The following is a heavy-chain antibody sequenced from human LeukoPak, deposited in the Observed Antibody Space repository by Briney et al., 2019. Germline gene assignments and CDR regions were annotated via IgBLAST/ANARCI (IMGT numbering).Heavy chain of an antibody. V-gene: IGHV3-30*02. CDR1: GFTFSTYG. D-gene: IGHD3-22*01. Sequence: QTGGSLRLSCAASGFTFSTYGMHWVRQAPGKGLEWVAFIRYDGSHKYYTDSVKGRFTISRDNSKNTLYLQMNNLRAEDTALYYCAKISGYYPFDYWGQGTLVTVSS. CDR2: IRYDGSHK. CDR3: AKISGYYPFDY. J-gene: IGHJ4*02.